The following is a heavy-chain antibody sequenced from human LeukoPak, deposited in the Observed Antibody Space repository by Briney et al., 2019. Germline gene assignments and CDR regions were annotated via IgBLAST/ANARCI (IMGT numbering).Heavy chain of an antibody. J-gene: IGHJ4*02. V-gene: IGHV1-8*03. Sequence: ASVKVSCRASGYSFTNYDINWVRQAPGRGLEWMGWVSPNGHTGYAQMFQGGVTITIDTSTSTAYMELSSLRSEDTAVYYCARAGRGSYLRGSLNYWGQGTLVTVSS. CDR3: ARAGRGSYLRGSLNY. CDR1: GYSFTNYD. D-gene: IGHD1-26*01. CDR2: VSPNGHT.